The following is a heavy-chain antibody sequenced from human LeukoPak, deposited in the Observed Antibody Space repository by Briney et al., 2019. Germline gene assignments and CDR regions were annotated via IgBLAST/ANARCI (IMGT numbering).Heavy chain of an antibody. D-gene: IGHD1-7*01. J-gene: IGHJ4*02. Sequence: GGSLRLSCAASGFTFSSYAMSWIRQAPGKGLEWVSYISSSGSTIYYADSVKGRFTISRDNAKNSLYLQMNCLRAEDTAVYYCARDPGAQNWNYDYFDYWGQGTLVTVSS. V-gene: IGHV3-11*04. CDR1: GFTFSSYA. CDR2: ISSSGSTI. CDR3: ARDPGAQNWNYDYFDY.